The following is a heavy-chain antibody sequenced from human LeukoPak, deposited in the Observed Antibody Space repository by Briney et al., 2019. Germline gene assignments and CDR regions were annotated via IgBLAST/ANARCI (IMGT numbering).Heavy chain of an antibody. CDR2: ISGGGT. CDR3: AKAVYGDYPDY. CDR1: GFPFSSYA. J-gene: IGHJ4*02. D-gene: IGHD4-17*01. Sequence: GGSLRLFCAASGFPFSSYAMSWVRQAPGKGLEWVSGISGGGTYYADSVKGRFTISRDNSKNTLYLQMNSLRAEDTAIYYCAKAVYGDYPDYWGQGTLVTVSS. V-gene: IGHV3-23*01.